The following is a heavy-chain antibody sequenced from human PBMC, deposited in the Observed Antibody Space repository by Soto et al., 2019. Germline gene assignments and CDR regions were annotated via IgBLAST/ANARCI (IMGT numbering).Heavy chain of an antibody. Sequence: HPGGSLRLSCAASGFTFSSYAMHWVRQAPGKGLEWVAVISYDGSNKYYADSVKGRFTISRDNSKNTLYLQMNSLRAEDTAVYYCAREDSSGDYYGMDVWGQGTTVTVSS. CDR3: AREDSSGDYYGMDV. CDR1: GFTFSSYA. D-gene: IGHD3-22*01. J-gene: IGHJ6*02. CDR2: ISYDGSNK. V-gene: IGHV3-30-3*01.